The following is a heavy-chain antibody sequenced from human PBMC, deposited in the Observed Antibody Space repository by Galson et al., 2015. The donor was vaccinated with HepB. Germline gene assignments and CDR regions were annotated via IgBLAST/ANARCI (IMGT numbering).Heavy chain of an antibody. CDR2: ISAYNGNT. V-gene: IGHV1-18*04. D-gene: IGHD6-19*01. CDR3: ARGLSGWYFDVYYYGMDV. J-gene: IGHJ6*02. CDR1: GYTFTSYG. Sequence: SVKVSCKASGYTFTSYGISWVRQAPGQGLEWMGWISAYNGNTNYAQKLQGRVTMTTDTSTSTAYMELRSLRSEDTAVYYCARGLSGWYFDVYYYGMDVWGQGTTVTVSS.